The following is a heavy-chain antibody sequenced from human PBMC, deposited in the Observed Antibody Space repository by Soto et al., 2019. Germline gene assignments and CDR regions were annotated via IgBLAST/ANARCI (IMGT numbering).Heavy chain of an antibody. V-gene: IGHV5-51*01. Sequence: GESLKISCKGSGYSFTNYWIGWVRQMPGKGLEWMGIIHPGDSDTRYRPSFQGQVTISDDKSISTAYLQWSSLKASDTAMYYCARYGELITYGMDVWGQGTMVTVS. J-gene: IGHJ6*01. CDR1: GYSFTNYW. D-gene: IGHD3-10*01. CDR2: IHPGDSDT. CDR3: ARYGELITYGMDV.